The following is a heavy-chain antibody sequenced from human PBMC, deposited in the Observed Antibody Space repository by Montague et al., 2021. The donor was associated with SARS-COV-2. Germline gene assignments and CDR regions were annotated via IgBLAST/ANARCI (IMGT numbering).Heavy chain of an antibody. J-gene: IGHJ3*02. CDR1: GGSFSGYY. CDR2: VNHSGST. Sequence: SETLSLTCAVYGGSFSGYYWSWIRQPPGKGPEWIGEVNHSGSTNYNPSLKSRVTISVGTSKNQFSLKMNSVSAADTAVYYCARGQVTIFGVLIMLPAAGALDIWGRGTMVSVSS. V-gene: IGHV4-34*01. CDR3: ARGQVTIFGVLIMLPAAGALDI. D-gene: IGHD3-3*01.